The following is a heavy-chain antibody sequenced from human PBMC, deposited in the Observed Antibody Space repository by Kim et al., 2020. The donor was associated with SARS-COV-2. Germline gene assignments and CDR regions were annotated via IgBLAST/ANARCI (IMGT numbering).Heavy chain of an antibody. CDR1: GFTFSSYS. CDR3: ARVLGSTTVVTGDAFDI. J-gene: IGHJ3*02. CDR2: ISSSSSYI. D-gene: IGHD4-17*01. Sequence: GGSLRLSCAASGFTFSSYSMNWVRQAPGKGLEWVSSISSSSSYIYYADSVKGRFTISRDNAKNSLYLQMNSLRAEDTAVYYCARVLGSTTVVTGDAFDIWGQGTMVTVSS. V-gene: IGHV3-21*01.